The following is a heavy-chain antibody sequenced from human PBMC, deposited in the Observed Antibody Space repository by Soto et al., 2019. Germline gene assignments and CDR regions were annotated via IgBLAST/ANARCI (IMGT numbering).Heavy chain of an antibody. CDR1: GGDFKNYG. J-gene: IGHJ4*02. V-gene: IGHV1-69*12. Sequence: QVQLVQSGAEVKKPGSSVKVSCETSGGDFKNYGISWVREAPGQGLEWMGGIVPVFGSAKYGQTYQGRLTVTADEGTSTTYMELSGLKPEDTAVYYCAREIAATGFHFCGQGTLVMVSS. CDR2: IVPVFGSA. CDR3: AREIAATGFHF. D-gene: IGHD3-9*01.